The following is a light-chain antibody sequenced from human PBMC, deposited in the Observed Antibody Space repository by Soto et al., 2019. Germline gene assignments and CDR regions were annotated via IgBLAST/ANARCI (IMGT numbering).Light chain of an antibody. CDR2: EVS. CDR1: SSDVGGYNY. Sequence: QSALTQPASVSGSPGQSITISCTGTSSDVGGYNYVSWYQQQSGKAPKLMIHEVSNRPSGVSHRFSGSKSGNTASLTISGLQAEDEADYYCSSYTITNILSYVFGTGTKVTVL. CDR3: SSYTITNILSYV. V-gene: IGLV2-14*01. J-gene: IGLJ1*01.